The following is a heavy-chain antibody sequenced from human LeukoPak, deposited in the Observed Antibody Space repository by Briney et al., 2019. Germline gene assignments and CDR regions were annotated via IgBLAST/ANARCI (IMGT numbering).Heavy chain of an antibody. D-gene: IGHD2-15*01. CDR3: VTSRSEDIVVVVAATDAFDI. J-gene: IGHJ3*02. Sequence: ASVKVSCKASGYTFTSYDINWVRQATGQGLEWMGWMNPNSGNTGYAQKFQGRVTMTRNTSISTAYMELSSLRSEDTAVYYCVTSRSEDIVVVVAATDAFDIWGQGTMVTVSS. V-gene: IGHV1-8*01. CDR1: GYTFTSYD. CDR2: MNPNSGNT.